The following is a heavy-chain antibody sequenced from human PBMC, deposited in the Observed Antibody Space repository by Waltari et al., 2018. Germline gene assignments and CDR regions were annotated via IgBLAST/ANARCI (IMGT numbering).Heavy chain of an antibody. D-gene: IGHD3-3*01. CDR2: FFPSDGST. CDR1: GQTSSTNY. J-gene: IGHJ4*02. CDR3: ARRSLLRFLDY. Sequence: QVQLVQSGAEGRKPGASVNVSCQTSGQTSSTNYIHWLRQAPGQGLEWMGVFFPSDGSTTYAQKFQGRVTMTSDTSTSTVYMELSSLRSEDTAVYYCARRSLLRFLDYWGQGTLVTVSS. V-gene: IGHV1-46*01.